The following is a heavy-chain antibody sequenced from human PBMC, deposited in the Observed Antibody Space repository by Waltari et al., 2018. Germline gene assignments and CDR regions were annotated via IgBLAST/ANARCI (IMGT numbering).Heavy chain of an antibody. CDR3: ARDIVVVPAANPAAFDI. CDR2: IIPILGIA. CDR1: GGTFSSYP. J-gene: IGHJ3*02. Sequence: QVQLVQSGAEVTKPGSSVTVSCTASGGTFSSYPRRWVPPAPGQGLEWMGRIIPILGIANYAQKFQGRVTITADKSTSTAYMELSSLRSEDTAVYYCARDIVVVPAANPAAFDIWGQGTMVTVSS. D-gene: IGHD2-2*01. V-gene: IGHV1-69*09.